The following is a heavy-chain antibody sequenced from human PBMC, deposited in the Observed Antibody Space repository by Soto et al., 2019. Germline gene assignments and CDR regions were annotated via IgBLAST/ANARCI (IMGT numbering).Heavy chain of an antibody. V-gene: IGHV4-34*01. D-gene: IGHD2-2*01. CDR2: INHSGST. CDR3: ARAPKDIVVVPPDYYYYYYMDV. J-gene: IGHJ6*03. Sequence: SETLSLTCAVYGGSFSGYYWSWIRQPPGKGLEWIGEINHSGSTNYNPSLKSRVTISVDTSKNQFSLKLSSVTAADTAVYYCARAPKDIVVVPPDYYYYYYMDVWGKGTTVTVSS. CDR1: GGSFSGYY.